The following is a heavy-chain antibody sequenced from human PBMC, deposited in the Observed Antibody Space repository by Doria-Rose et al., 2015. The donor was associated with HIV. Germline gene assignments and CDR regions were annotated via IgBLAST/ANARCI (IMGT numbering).Heavy chain of an antibody. V-gene: IGHV2-26*01. CDR3: ARIKSSRWYHKYYFDF. CDR1: GVSLSSPGMG. D-gene: IGHD6-13*01. J-gene: IGHJ4*02. Sequence: QESGPALVKPTETLTLACTVSGVSLSSPGMGVSWIRQPPGKALEWLAKIFSDDERSYKTSLKSRLTISRGTSKSQVVLTMTDMDPVDTATYYCARIKSSRWYHKYYFDFWGQGTPVIVSA. CDR2: IFSDDER.